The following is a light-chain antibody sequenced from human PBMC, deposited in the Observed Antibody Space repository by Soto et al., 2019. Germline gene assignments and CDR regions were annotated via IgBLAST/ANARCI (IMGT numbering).Light chain of an antibody. Sequence: QLTQSPSSLSASVGDRVTVTCRASQNINIYLNWYQQKPGKAPTLLIYAASSLQSGVPSRFSGGRSRTDFTLTISSLQTEDFATYSCQQSYRSPYSFGQGTKLDI. CDR3: QQSYRSPYS. V-gene: IGKV1-39*01. J-gene: IGKJ2*01. CDR2: AAS. CDR1: QNINIY.